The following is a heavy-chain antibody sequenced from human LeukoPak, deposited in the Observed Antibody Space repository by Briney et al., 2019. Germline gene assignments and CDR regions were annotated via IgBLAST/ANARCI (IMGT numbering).Heavy chain of an antibody. J-gene: IGHJ3*02. D-gene: IGHD2-2*02. CDR1: GFTFSSYA. Sequence: GGSLRLSCAASGFTFSSYAMHWVRQAPGKGLEYVSAISSNGGSTYCANSVKGRFTISRDNSKNTLYLQMGSLRAEDMAVYYCARVANTEYAFDIWGQGTMVTVSS. CDR2: ISSNGGST. CDR3: ARVANTEYAFDI. V-gene: IGHV3-64*01.